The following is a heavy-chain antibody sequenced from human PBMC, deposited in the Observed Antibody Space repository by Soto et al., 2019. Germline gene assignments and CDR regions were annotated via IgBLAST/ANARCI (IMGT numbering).Heavy chain of an antibody. CDR1: GGCISRYY. V-gene: IGHV4-59*01. CDR3: ARVGDFWSGYTTLDY. CDR2: IYYSGST. J-gene: IGHJ4*02. D-gene: IGHD3-3*01. Sequence: SETRSLTCTVSGGCISRYYWSWIRQPPGKGLEWIGYIYYSGSTNYNPSLKSRVTISVDTSKNQFSLKLSSVTAADTAVYYCARVGDFWSGYTTLDYWGQGTLVTVSS.